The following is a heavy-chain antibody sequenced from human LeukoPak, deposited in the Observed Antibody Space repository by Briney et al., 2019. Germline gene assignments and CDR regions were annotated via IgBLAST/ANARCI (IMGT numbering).Heavy chain of an antibody. CDR2: IIPIFGTA. Sequence: GSSVKVSCKASGGTFSSYAISWVRQAPGQGLEWMGGIIPIFGTANYAQKFQGRVTITADESTSTAYMELSSLRSEDTAVYYCARGPTVLRFLEWLLKPLEYWGQGTLVTVSS. J-gene: IGHJ4*02. V-gene: IGHV1-69*01. CDR1: GGTFSSYA. D-gene: IGHD3-3*01. CDR3: ARGPTVLRFLEWLLKPLEY.